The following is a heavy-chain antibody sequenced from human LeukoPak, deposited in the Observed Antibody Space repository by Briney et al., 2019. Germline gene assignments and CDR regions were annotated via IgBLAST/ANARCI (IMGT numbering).Heavy chain of an antibody. CDR1: GFTFSTYT. V-gene: IGHV3-21*04. J-gene: IGHJ3*02. CDR2: ISSSSNYI. Sequence: PGGSLRLSCAASGFTFSTYTMNWVRQAPGKGLEWVASISSSSNYIYYADSLKGRFTVSRDNAKNSLYLQMNSLRVEDTAVYYCARATENDAFDIWGQGTMVTVSS. CDR3: ARATENDAFDI.